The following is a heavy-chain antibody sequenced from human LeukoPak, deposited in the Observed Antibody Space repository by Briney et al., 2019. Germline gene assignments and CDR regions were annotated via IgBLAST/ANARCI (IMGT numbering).Heavy chain of an antibody. CDR3: TTARNCFVP. J-gene: IGHJ5*02. V-gene: IGHV3-15*01. Sequence: KPGGYLRLSCAASGLTFSTAWMSWVRQAPGKGPEWVGRITSKRAGGTKDYGASVKVRLTMSRDDSRNPLYLQTNTLKVEDTATYYCTTARNCFVPWGQGTLVTVS. CDR2: ITSKRAGGTK. CDR1: GLTFSTAW.